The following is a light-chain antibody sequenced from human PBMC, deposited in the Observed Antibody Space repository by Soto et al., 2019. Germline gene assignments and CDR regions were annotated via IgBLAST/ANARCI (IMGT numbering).Light chain of an antibody. V-gene: IGKV1-9*01. CDR3: QQLNSYPWT. Sequence: DIQLTQSPSFLSASVGDRVTITCRASQGISSYLAWYQQKPGKAPKLLIYAAPTLQSGVPSRFSGSGSGTEFTLTISSLQPEDFATYYCQQLNSYPWTFGQGTKVEIK. CDR1: QGISSY. J-gene: IGKJ1*01. CDR2: AAP.